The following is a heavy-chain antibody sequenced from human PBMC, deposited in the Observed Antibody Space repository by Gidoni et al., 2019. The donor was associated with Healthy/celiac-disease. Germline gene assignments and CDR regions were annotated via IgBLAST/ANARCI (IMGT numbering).Heavy chain of an antibody. CDR3: ARASYSSSSLDY. Sequence: EVQLVESGGGLVQPGGSLRLSCAALGFTFSSYDMHCVRQATGKGLEWVSAIGTAGDTYYPGSVKGRFTISRENAKNSLYLQMNSLRAGDTAVYYCARASYSSSSLDYWGQGTLVTVSS. V-gene: IGHV3-13*04. D-gene: IGHD6-6*01. CDR2: IGTAGDT. J-gene: IGHJ4*02. CDR1: GFTFSSYD.